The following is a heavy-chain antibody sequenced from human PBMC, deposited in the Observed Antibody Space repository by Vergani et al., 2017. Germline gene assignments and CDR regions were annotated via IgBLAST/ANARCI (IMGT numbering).Heavy chain of an antibody. J-gene: IGHJ4*02. D-gene: IGHD1-26*01. Sequence: QVHLVESGGGVVQPGRSLRLSCAASGLTFNNYAIHWVRQAPGKGLEWVAVISYDGSNNYSADSVKGRFTISRDNSKNTLYLQMNSLRAEDTAVYYCARDRPYSGSYLFDYWGQGTLVTVSS. CDR1: GLTFNNYA. CDR2: ISYDGSNN. V-gene: IGHV3-30-3*01. CDR3: ARDRPYSGSYLFDY.